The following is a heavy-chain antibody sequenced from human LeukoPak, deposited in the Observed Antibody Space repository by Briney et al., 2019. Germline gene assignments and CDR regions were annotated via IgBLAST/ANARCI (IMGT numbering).Heavy chain of an antibody. Sequence: GGSLRLSCAASGFTFSSYTMNWVRQPPGKGLEWVSNIGTSSTTIYCADSVKGRFTISRDNAKNSLYLQMNSLRADDTAVYYCARFAAGGSYYYYMDVWGKETTVTVSS. CDR3: ARFAAGGSYYYYMDV. CDR2: IGTSSTTI. J-gene: IGHJ6*03. CDR1: GFTFSSYT. V-gene: IGHV3-48*01. D-gene: IGHD6-25*01.